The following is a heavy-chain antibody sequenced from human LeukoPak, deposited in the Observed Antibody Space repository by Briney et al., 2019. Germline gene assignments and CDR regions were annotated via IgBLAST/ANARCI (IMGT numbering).Heavy chain of an antibody. D-gene: IGHD6-13*01. CDR1: GFTFSSYE. Sequence: GALRLSCASSGFTFSSYEMNWVRQAPGKGLEWVSYISSSGSTIYYADSVKGRFTISRDNTKNSLYLQMNSLRAEDTAVYYCAREVAAAALPFAYWCQGTLVTVSS. CDR2: ISSSGSTI. V-gene: IGHV3-48*03. CDR3: AREVAAAALPFAY. J-gene: IGHJ4*02.